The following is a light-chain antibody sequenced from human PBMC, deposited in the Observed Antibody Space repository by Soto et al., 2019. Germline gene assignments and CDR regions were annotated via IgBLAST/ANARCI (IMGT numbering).Light chain of an antibody. Sequence: EIVLTQSPATLSVSPGERATLSCRASQSVSSKLGWYQQRHGQSPRLLIYGASTRATDIPARFSGSGSGTEFTLTISSLQSEDSAVYYCQQYKDWFSITFGQGTRLEIK. CDR1: QSVSSK. CDR2: GAS. J-gene: IGKJ5*01. CDR3: QQYKDWFSIT. V-gene: IGKV3-15*01.